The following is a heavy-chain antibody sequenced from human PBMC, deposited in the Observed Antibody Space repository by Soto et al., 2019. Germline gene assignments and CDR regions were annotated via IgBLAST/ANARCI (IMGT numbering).Heavy chain of an antibody. CDR3: ARGTGLNDVYYYYYAMDV. Sequence: QVQLVQSGAEVKKPGASMKVSCKASGYTFTSYDINWVRQATGQGLEWMGWMNPNSGNTGYAQKFQGRVTMTRNTSISTAYMELSSLRSEDTAVYYCARGTGLNDVYYYYYAMDVWGQGTTVPVSS. CDR2: MNPNSGNT. D-gene: IGHD1-1*01. V-gene: IGHV1-8*01. J-gene: IGHJ6*02. CDR1: GYTFTSYD.